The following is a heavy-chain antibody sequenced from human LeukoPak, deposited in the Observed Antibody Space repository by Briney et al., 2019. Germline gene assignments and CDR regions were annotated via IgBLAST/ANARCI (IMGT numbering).Heavy chain of an antibody. CDR2: ISYDGSTK. V-gene: IGHV3-30*18. J-gene: IGHJ4*02. CDR1: GFTFSNYA. Sequence: GGSLRLSCAASGFTFSNYAMHWVRQAPGKGLEWVAVISYDGSTKYYADSVKGRFTISRDNSKNALYLQMNSLRAEDTAVYYCAKDLVYSSGWYETRLYFDYWGQGTLVTVSS. D-gene: IGHD6-19*01. CDR3: AKDLVYSSGWYETRLYFDY.